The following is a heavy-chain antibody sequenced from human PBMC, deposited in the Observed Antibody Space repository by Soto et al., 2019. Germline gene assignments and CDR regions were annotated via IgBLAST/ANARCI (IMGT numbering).Heavy chain of an antibody. J-gene: IGHJ2*01. Sequence: QVQLVQSGAEVKKPGSSVQISCRAPGDSFNNFALSWVRQAPGLGLEWLGGIIPIFATPTYAPKFQDRVTFTADESTTTDYMELSTLRSDDTSVYYCARHLGSDFRNLFFDLWGRGTLVTVSS. V-gene: IGHV1-69*12. CDR1: GDSFNNFA. CDR2: IIPIFATP. CDR3: ARHLGSDFRNLFFDL. D-gene: IGHD4-4*01.